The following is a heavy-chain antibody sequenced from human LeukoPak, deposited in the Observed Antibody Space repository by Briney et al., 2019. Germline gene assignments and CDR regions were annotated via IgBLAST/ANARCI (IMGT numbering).Heavy chain of an antibody. D-gene: IGHD5-24*01. V-gene: IGHV5-51*01. CDR1: GHIFTNYW. CDR2: IYPGDSDS. Sequence: GESLQISSKAPGHIFTNYWIAWVRPMPGKGLEWMGIIYPGDSDSRYRPSLQGHVTISADKSISTSYLQWSSLKASDTAMYYCARHGVEGYNGAFHIWGQGTMVIVSS. CDR3: ARHGVEGYNGAFHI. J-gene: IGHJ3*02.